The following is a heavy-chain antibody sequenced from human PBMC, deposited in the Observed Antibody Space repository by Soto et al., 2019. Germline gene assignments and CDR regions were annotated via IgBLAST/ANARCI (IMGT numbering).Heavy chain of an antibody. D-gene: IGHD2-15*01. J-gene: IGHJ4*02. V-gene: IGHV3-9*01. CDR2: ISWNGNFK. CDR1: GYSFEDYS. Sequence: EVQLVESGGDMVQPGRSLKLSCVGSGYSFEDYSMHWVRQAPGTGLEWVSGISWNGNFKGYADSVKGRFTISRDNAKSSLFLQMRSLSLEDTALYYCVGGSWFDWGQGTLVTVSS. CDR3: VGGSWFD.